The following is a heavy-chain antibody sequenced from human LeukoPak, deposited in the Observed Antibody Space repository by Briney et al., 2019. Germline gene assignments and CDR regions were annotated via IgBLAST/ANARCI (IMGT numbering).Heavy chain of an antibody. J-gene: IGHJ4*02. Sequence: GGSLRLSCAASGFTFSSYWMSWVRQAPGKGLEWVANIKQDGSEKYYVDSVKGRFTISRDNAKNSLYLQMNSLRAEDTAVYYCAKDVGTMIVVVYYFDYWGQGTLVTVSS. D-gene: IGHD3-22*01. V-gene: IGHV3-7*03. CDR1: GFTFSSYW. CDR2: IKQDGSEK. CDR3: AKDVGTMIVVVYYFDY.